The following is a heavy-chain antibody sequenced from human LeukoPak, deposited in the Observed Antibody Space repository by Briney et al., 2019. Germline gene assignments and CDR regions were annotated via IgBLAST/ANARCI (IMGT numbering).Heavy chain of an antibody. V-gene: IGHV4-39*01. D-gene: IGHD3-22*01. CDR1: YGSISDISYY. CDR2: IYYSGST. J-gene: IGHJ4*02. CDR3: ARHDSSGYYWFDY. Sequence: SETLSLTCTVSYGSISDISYYWGWIRQPPGKGLEWIGSIYYSGSTDYNPSLKSRVTISVDTSKNQISLKLSSVTAADTAVYYCARHDSSGYYWFDYWGQGTLVTVSS.